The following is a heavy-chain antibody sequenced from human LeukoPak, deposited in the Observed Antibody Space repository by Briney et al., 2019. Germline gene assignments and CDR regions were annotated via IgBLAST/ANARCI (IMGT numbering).Heavy chain of an antibody. V-gene: IGHV1-8*01. D-gene: IGHD6-6*01. CDR1: GYTFTSYD. CDR3: ARAXRQXRPRGADAFDI. Sequence: GASVKVSCKASGYTFTSYDINWVRQATGQGLEWMGWMNPNGGNTGYEQKFQGRVTMTRNTSISTDYMELSSLRSEDTAVYYCARAXRQXRPRGADAFDIWGQGTMVTVPS. CDR2: MNPNGGNT. J-gene: IGHJ3*02.